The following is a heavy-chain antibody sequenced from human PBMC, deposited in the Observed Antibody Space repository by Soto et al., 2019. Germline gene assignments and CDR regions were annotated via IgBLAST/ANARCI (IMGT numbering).Heavy chain of an antibody. CDR3: AILPWPPYCGCDCDPSFDY. CDR1: GGTFSSYA. V-gene: IGHV1-69*06. Sequence: ASVKVSCKASGGTFSSYAISWVRQAPGQGIEWMGGIIPIFGTANYAKKFQGRVRITADKSTSTAYMELSSLRSEDTAVYYCAILPWPPYCGCDCDPSFDYWGQGTLVTVSS. J-gene: IGHJ4*02. CDR2: IIPIFGTA. D-gene: IGHD2-21*02.